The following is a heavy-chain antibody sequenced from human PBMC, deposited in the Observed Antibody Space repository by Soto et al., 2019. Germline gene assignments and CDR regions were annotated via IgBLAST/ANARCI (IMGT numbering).Heavy chain of an antibody. J-gene: IGHJ4*02. Sequence: ASVKVSCKASGYTFTSYGISWVRQAPGQGLEWMGWVSAHNGNTKYEQKLQGRVTMTTDTSSSTACMELRSLRSDDTAVYYCARALGHYDILTGNYNGFFDSWGQGTLVTVSS. V-gene: IGHV1-18*01. D-gene: IGHD3-9*01. CDR2: VSAHNGNT. CDR3: ARALGHYDILTGNYNGFFDS. CDR1: GYTFTSYG.